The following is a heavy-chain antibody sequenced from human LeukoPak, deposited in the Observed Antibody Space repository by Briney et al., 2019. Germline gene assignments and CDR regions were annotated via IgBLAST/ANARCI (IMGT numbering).Heavy chain of an antibody. V-gene: IGHV1-2*02. D-gene: IGHD4-23*01. CDR1: GYTFTGAY. Sequence: ASVKVSCKASGYTFTGAYMHWVRQAPGQGLEWVGWINPNSGETKFAPKFQGRVTMTRDTSLSTAFMDRGGLRSDDTAVYYCARVLFNSGYDSWGKGSLVTVSS. CDR3: ARVLFNSGYDS. J-gene: IGHJ5*01. CDR2: INPNSGET.